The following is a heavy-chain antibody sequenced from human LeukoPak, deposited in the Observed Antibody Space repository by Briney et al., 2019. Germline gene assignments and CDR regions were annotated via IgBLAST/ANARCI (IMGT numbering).Heavy chain of an antibody. D-gene: IGHD4-11*01. J-gene: IGHJ5*02. CDR2: IYYSGST. CDR3: ARDDYSNPGWFDP. CDR1: GGSISSSSYY. V-gene: IGHV4-39*07. Sequence: SETLSHTCTVSGGSISSSSYYWGWIRQPPGKGLEWIGSIYYSGSTYYNPSLKSRVTISVDTSKNQFSLKLSSVTAADTAVYYCARDDYSNPGWFDPWGQGTLVTVSS.